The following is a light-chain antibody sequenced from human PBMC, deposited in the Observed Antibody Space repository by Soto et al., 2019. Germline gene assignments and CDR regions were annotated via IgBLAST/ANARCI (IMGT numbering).Light chain of an antibody. J-gene: IGKJ1*01. Sequence: EIVMTQSPATLSVSQGERATLSCRASLSVSSNLAWYQQKPGQAPRLLIYGASTRATGIPARFSVSGSGTEFTLTISSLLTEGFAVYYCQQYHHGAQTIGPCTKVDIK. V-gene: IGKV3-15*01. CDR3: QQYHHGAQT. CDR1: LSVSSN. CDR2: GAS.